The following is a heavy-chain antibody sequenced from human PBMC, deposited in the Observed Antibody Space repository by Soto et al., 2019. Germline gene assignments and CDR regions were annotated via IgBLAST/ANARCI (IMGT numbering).Heavy chain of an antibody. CDR2: IYYSGRP. V-gene: IGHV4-39*01. Sequence: SETLSLTCTVSGGSISSGGYYWSWIRQHPGKGLEWIGYIYYSGRPYYTPALKSRVTLSVDTSKNRFSLNLNSVTAADTAVYYCARGGIPPSGYGIAYAMDVWGQGTTVTVSS. CDR1: GGSISSGGYY. J-gene: IGHJ6*02. D-gene: IGHD1-26*01. CDR3: ARGGIPPSGYGIAYAMDV.